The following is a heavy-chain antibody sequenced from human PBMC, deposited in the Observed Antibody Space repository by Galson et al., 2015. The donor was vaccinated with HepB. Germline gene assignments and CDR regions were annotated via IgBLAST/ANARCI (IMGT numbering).Heavy chain of an antibody. V-gene: IGHV3-74*01. D-gene: IGHD6-6*01. CDR2: INSDGSST. Sequence: SLRLSCAASGFTFSSYWMHWVRQAPGKGLVWVSRINSDGSSTSYADSVKGRFTISGDNAKNTLYLQMNSLRAEDTAVYYCARAGQLVPLVITDYWGQGTLVTVSS. CDR1: GFTFSSYW. CDR3: ARAGQLVPLVITDY. J-gene: IGHJ4*02.